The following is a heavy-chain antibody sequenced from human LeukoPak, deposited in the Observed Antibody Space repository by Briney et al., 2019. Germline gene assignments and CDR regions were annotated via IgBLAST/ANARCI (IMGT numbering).Heavy chain of an antibody. CDR2: INWNGGST. J-gene: IGHJ4*02. Sequence: PGGSLRLSCAASGFTFDDYGMSWVRQAPGKGLEWVSGINWNGGSTGYADSVKGRFTISRDNAKNSLYLQMSSLRAEDTALYYCAREGRYDILTGYSPCYFDYWGQGTLVTVSP. CDR1: GFTFDDYG. V-gene: IGHV3-20*04. CDR3: AREGRYDILTGYSPCYFDY. D-gene: IGHD3-9*01.